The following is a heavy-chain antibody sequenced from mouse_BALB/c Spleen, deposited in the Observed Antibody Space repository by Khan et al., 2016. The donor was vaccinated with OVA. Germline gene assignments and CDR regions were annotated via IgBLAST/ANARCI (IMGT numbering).Heavy chain of an antibody. D-gene: IGHD1-1*01. CDR2: ISTGGTYT. J-gene: IGHJ3*01. V-gene: IGHV5-6*01. CDR1: GFTFSTYG. CDR3: SRLAYYYKSEGFAY. Sequence: EVELVESGGDLVKPGGSLKLSCAASGFTFSTYGMSWVRQTPEKRLEWVATISTGGTYTYYPDSVKGRFTISRDNAKNTLYLQLSSLKSEDTAIXYCSRLAYYYKSEGFAYWGQGTLVTVSA.